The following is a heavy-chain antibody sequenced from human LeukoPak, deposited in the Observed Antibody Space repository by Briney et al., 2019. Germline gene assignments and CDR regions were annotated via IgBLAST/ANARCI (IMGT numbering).Heavy chain of an antibody. CDR2: INWSGVST. CDR3: AKGKDTLNPYWYFDV. J-gene: IGHJ2*01. V-gene: IGHV3-20*04. D-gene: IGHD2-15*01. Sequence: GGSLRLSCAASGFTFDDYAMSWVPQAPGKGLEWVSGINWSGVSTGYADSVKGRFTISRDNTKNSLFLQMNSLRAEDTAFYYCAKGKDTLNPYWYFDVWGRGTLVTVSS. CDR1: GFTFDDYA.